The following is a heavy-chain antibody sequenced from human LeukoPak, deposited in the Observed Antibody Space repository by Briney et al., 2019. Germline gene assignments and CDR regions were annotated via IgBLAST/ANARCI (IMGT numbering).Heavy chain of an antibody. D-gene: IGHD2-15*01. J-gene: IGHJ4*02. CDR2: ISAYNGNT. CDR3: ARDREGYCSGGSCYEL. Sequence: GASVKVSCKASGYTFTSYGISWVRQAPGQGLEWMGWISAYNGNTNYAQKLQGRVTMTTDTSTSTAYMELRSLRSDDTAVYYCARDREGYCSGGSCYELWGQGTLVTVSS. V-gene: IGHV1-18*01. CDR1: GYTFTSYG.